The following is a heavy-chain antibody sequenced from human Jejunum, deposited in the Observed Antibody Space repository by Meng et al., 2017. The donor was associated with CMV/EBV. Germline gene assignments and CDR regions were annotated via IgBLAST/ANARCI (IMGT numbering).Heavy chain of an antibody. Sequence: QVQLQESGPGLVKPSETLFLICTVSGGSINNYYWNWIRQSAGKGLEWIGRIYTSGSTNYNPSLQSRVTMSVDTSKNQFSLKLTSVTAADTAVYYCARGYSSDWYDYWGQGALVTVSS. J-gene: IGHJ4*02. CDR1: GGSINNYY. V-gene: IGHV4-4*07. CDR3: ARGYSSDWYDY. CDR2: IYTSGST. D-gene: IGHD6-19*01.